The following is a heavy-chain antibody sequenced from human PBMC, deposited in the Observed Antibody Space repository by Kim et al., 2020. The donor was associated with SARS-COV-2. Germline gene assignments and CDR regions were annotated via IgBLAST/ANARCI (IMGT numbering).Heavy chain of an antibody. J-gene: IGHJ4*02. CDR1: GGSISSYY. CDR3: ARVWNYQKFAHYFDY. Sequence: SETLSLTCTVSGGSISSYYWSWIRQPPGKGLEWIGYIYYSGSTNYNPSLKSRVTISVDTSKNQFSLKLSSVTAADTAVYYCARVWNYQKFAHYFDYWGQGTLVTVSS. D-gene: IGHD1-7*01. CDR2: IYYSGST. V-gene: IGHV4-59*13.